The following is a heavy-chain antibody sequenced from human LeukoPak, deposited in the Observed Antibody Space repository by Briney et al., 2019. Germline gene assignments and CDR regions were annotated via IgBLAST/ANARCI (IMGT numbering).Heavy chain of an antibody. CDR3: AKEIYGDSTGGRFQH. CDR2: VTSSGGST. CDR1: RFTFSTYA. D-gene: IGHD4-17*01. J-gene: IGHJ1*01. Sequence: GGSLRLSCAASRFTFSTYAMSWVRQAPGKGLEWVSTVTSSGGSTYYADSVKGRFTISRDNSKNTLYLQMNSLRAEDTAVYYCAKEIYGDSTGGRFQHWGQGTLVTVSS. V-gene: IGHV3-23*01.